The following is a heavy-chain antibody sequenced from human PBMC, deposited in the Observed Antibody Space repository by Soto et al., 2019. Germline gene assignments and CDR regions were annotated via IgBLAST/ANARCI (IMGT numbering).Heavy chain of an antibody. CDR3: ARLTAPYYYYYGMDV. Sequence: ASETLSLTCAVYGGSFSGYYWSWIRQPPGKGLEWIGEINHSGSTNYNPSLKSRVTISVDTSKNQFSLKLSSVTAADTAVYYCARLTAPYYYYYGMDVWGQATKVTVSS. V-gene: IGHV4-34*01. J-gene: IGHJ6*02. CDR1: GGSFSGYY. CDR2: INHSGST.